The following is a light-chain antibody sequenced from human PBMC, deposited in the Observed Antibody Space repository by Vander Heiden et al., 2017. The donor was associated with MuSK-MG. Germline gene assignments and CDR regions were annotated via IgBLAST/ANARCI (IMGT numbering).Light chain of an antibody. CDR3: QQYNSFQYT. CDR2: DAS. J-gene: IGKJ2*01. CDR1: QSVGSW. V-gene: IGKV1-5*01. Sequence: MIELPPSLSASSVARVAIASRPSQSVGSWLAWYQQKPGRAPRLLIYDASNLQSGVPARFRGSGSGTEFTLTITRLQPDDFGTYYCQQYNSFQYTFGQGTKLDIK.